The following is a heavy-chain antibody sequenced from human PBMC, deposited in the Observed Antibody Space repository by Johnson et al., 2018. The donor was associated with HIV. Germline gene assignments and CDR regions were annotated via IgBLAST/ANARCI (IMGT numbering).Heavy chain of an antibody. CDR1: GFTFSSYA. J-gene: IGHJ3*02. CDR3: ARDPPNWNDGGGSGAFDI. V-gene: IGHV3-30-3*01. D-gene: IGHD1-1*01. CDR2: ISYDGSNK. Sequence: VQLVESGGGVVQPGRSLRLSCAASGFTFSSYAMYWVRQAPGKGLEWVAVISYDGSNKYYADYVNGRLTISRDNSKNKLYLQMNSMSAEDTALYYCARDPPNWNDGGGSGAFDIWGQGTMVTVSS.